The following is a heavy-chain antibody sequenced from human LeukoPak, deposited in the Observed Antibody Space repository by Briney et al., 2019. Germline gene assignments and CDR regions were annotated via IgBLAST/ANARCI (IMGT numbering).Heavy chain of an antibody. V-gene: IGHV1-69*13. CDR1: GGTFSSYA. D-gene: IGHD2-2*01. CDR2: IVPIFGTA. CDR3: ALRGYCSSTSCFMAGMDV. Sequence: SVKVSCKASGGTFSSYAISWVRQAPGQGLEWMGGIVPIFGTANYAQKFQGRVTITADESTSTAYMELSSLRSEDTAVYYCALRGYCSSTSCFMAGMDVWGQGTTVTVSS. J-gene: IGHJ6*02.